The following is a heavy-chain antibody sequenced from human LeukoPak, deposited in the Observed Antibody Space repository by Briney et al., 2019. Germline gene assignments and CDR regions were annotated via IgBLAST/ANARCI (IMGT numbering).Heavy chain of an antibody. CDR3: ALNAVAGFDY. J-gene: IGHJ4*02. CDR2: ISYDGSNK. V-gene: IGHV3-30*03. D-gene: IGHD6-19*01. CDR1: GFTFSNAW. Sequence: PGGSLRLSCAASGFTFSNAWMSWVRQAPGKGLEWVAVISYDGSNKYYADSVKGRFTISRDNSKNTLYLQMNSLRAEDTAVYYCALNAVAGFDYWGQGTLVTVSS.